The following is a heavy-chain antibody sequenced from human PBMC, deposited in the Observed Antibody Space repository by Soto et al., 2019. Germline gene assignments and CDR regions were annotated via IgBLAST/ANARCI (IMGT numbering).Heavy chain of an antibody. CDR3: ARVTEDFDWLLLLYYYYMDV. CDR2: IYYSGST. D-gene: IGHD3-9*01. J-gene: IGHJ6*03. V-gene: IGHV4-61*01. Sequence: SETLSLTCTVSGGSVSSGSYYWSWIRQPPGKGLEWIGYIYYSGSTNYNPSLKSRVTISVDTSKNQFSLKLSSVTAADTAVYYCARVTEDFDWLLLLYYYYMDVWGKGTTVTVSS. CDR1: GGSVSSGSYY.